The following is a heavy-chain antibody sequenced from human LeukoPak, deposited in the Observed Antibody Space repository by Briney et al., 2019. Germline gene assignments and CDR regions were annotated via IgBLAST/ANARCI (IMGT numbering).Heavy chain of an antibody. J-gene: IGHJ4*02. Sequence: GGSLRLSCAASGFTFSSYGMHWVRQAPGKGLEWVAFIRYDGSNKYYADSVKGRFTISRDNSKDTLYLQMNSLRAEDTAVYYCAKDGGTMIVDLGYWGQGTLVTVSS. CDR2: IRYDGSNK. CDR3: AKDGGTMIVDLGY. V-gene: IGHV3-30*02. D-gene: IGHD3-22*01. CDR1: GFTFSSYG.